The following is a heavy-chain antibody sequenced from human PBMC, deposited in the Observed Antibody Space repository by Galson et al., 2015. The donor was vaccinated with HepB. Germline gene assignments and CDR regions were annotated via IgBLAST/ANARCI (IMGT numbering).Heavy chain of an antibody. V-gene: IGHV3-23*01. J-gene: IGHJ6*03. Sequence: SLRLCCAACGFTFSSYAMSWVRQAPGEGLEWVSASSVSGGSIYYADYVKGRFTISRDNSKNTLYLQMNSLRSEDPAVYYCAKLPYDFWSGFDYYYMDVWGKGTTVTVSS. CDR1: GFTFSSYA. CDR2: SSVSGGSI. CDR3: AKLPYDFWSGFDYYYMDV. D-gene: IGHD3-3*01.